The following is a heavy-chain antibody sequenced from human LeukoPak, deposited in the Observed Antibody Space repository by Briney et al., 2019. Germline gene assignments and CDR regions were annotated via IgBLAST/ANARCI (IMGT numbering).Heavy chain of an antibody. CDR2: ICSGGST. CDR1: GFTVSSNY. V-gene: IGHV3-53*01. D-gene: IGHD6-13*01. CDR3: ARCLGYSSPRDSMRRENWFDP. J-gene: IGHJ5*02. Sequence: GGSLRLSCAASGFTVSSNYMSWVRQAPGKGLEWVSVICSGGSTYYADSVKGRFTISRDNSKNTLYLQMNSLRAEDTAVYYCARCLGYSSPRDSMRRENWFDPWGQGTLVTVSS.